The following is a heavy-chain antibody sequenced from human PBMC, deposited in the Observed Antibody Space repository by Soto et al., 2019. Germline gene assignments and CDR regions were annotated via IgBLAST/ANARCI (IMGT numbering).Heavy chain of an antibody. J-gene: IGHJ4*02. CDR2: ISSSSSYI. V-gene: IGHV3-21*01. D-gene: IGHD3-22*01. CDR1: GFTFRSYS. Sequence: EVQLVESGGGLVKPGGSLRLSCAASGFTFRSYSMNWVRQAPVKGLEWVSSISSSSSYIYYADSVKGRFTISRDNAKNSLYLQMNSLRAEDTAVYYCARDHESGYFDYWGQGTLVTVSS. CDR3: ARDHESGYFDY.